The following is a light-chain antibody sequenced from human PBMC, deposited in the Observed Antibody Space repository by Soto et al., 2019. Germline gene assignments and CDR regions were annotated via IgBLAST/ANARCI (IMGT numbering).Light chain of an antibody. J-gene: IGKJ2*01. V-gene: IGKV3-15*01. Sequence: EVVRTQSPATLSVSPGERATLSCRASQSVSRNLAWYQQRPGRAPRLLIYDASTRATNIPPRFSGSGSGTEFTLTISSLQSEDFAVYSCQQYNHWPLYTFGQGTKLEIK. CDR3: QQYNHWPLYT. CDR2: DAS. CDR1: QSVSRN.